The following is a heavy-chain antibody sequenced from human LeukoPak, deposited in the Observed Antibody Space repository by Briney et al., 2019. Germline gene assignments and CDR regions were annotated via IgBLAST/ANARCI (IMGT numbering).Heavy chain of an antibody. CDR3: AKDIEDILTGYYLN. CDR2: ISWNSGSI. D-gene: IGHD3-9*01. V-gene: IGHV3-9*01. Sequence: GGSLRLSCAASGFTFDDYAMHWVRQAPGKGLEWVSGISWNSGSIGYADSVKGRFTIPRDNAKNSLYLQMNSLRAEDTALYYCAKDIEDILTGYYLNWGQGTLVTVSS. J-gene: IGHJ4*02. CDR1: GFTFDDYA.